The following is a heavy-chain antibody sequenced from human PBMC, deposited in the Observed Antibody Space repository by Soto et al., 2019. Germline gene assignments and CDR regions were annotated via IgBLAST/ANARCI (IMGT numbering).Heavy chain of an antibody. CDR3: ATSLAARRKPYNWLDA. CDR2: IIPMFGTP. Sequence: QVQVFQSGAEVKKPGSSVRVSCKVSGGTLNSQSITWVRQAPGQGLEWMGGIIPMFGTPTDAQKFRGRVTISADTSTSTVYMELRSQSSQDTAVYYCATSLAARRKPYNWLDAWGQGTLVTVSS. J-gene: IGHJ5*02. V-gene: IGHV1-69*06. CDR1: GGTLNSQS. D-gene: IGHD6-6*01.